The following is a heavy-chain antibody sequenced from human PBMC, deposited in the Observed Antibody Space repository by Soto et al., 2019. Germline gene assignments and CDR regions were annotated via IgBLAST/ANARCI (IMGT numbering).Heavy chain of an antibody. CDR2: ISAYNGNT. J-gene: IGHJ4*02. Sequence: ASVKVSCKASGYTFTSYGISWVRQAPGQGLEWMGWISAYNGNTNYAQKLQGRVTMTADTSTSTAYMELSSLRSEDTAVYYCAREKEYYDSSGYYCDYWGQGTLVTVSS. V-gene: IGHV1-18*01. CDR1: GYTFTSYG. D-gene: IGHD3-22*01. CDR3: AREKEYYDSSGYYCDY.